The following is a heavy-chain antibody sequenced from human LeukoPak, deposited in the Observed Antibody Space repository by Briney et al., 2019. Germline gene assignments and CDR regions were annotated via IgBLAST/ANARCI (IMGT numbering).Heavy chain of an antibody. CDR1: RFTFRNYA. CDR3: ARRLYIVRGAFDI. J-gene: IGHJ3*02. D-gene: IGHD2/OR15-2a*01. V-gene: IGHV3-30*14. Sequence: GGSLRLSCAASRFTFRNYAMHWVRQAPGKGLEWVAVISSDGTNKDYADSVKGRFSISRDNSKNTVHLQVNNLRAEDTAMYFCARRLYIVRGAFDIWGQGTMVTVSS. CDR2: ISSDGTNK.